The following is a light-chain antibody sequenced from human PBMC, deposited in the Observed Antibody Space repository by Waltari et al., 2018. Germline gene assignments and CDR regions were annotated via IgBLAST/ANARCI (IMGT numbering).Light chain of an antibody. CDR2: EVT. V-gene: IGLV2-8*01. J-gene: IGLJ2*01. CDR1: SSDVGAYNY. CDR3: SSYADNTWI. Sequence: QSALTQPPSASGSPGQSVTISCTGTSSDVGAYNYVSWYQQHPGKAPKLMIYEVTKLPSGVPDRFSGSKSGNTASLTVSGLQAEDEADYYCSSYADNTWIFGGGTKLTVL.